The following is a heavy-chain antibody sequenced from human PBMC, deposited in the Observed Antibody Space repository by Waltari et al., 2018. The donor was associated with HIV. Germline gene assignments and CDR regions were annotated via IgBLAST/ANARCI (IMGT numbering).Heavy chain of an antibody. D-gene: IGHD2-2*01. CDR2: INHRGST. V-gene: IGHV4-34*01. Sequence: QVQLQQWGAALLKPSEPLSLTCAVSGAFFSGYYWTWIRQPPGKGLEWIGEINHRGSTNYNPSLKSRVTISVDTSKNQFSLKLSSVTAADTAVYYCARGSIVLVPAATNYFDYWGQGTLVTVSS. CDR1: GAFFSGYY. J-gene: IGHJ4*02. CDR3: ARGSIVLVPAATNYFDY.